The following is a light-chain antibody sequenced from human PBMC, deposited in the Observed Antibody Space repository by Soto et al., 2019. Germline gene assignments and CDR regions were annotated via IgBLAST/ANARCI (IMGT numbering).Light chain of an antibody. Sequence: DIQMTQSPSTLSASVGDRVTITCRASQSISSWLAWYQQKPGKAPRLLIYKASNLESGVPSRFSGSGSGTEFTLTISSLQPDDSATYYCQQYTDNWTFGQGTKVDIK. CDR2: KAS. CDR3: QQYTDNWT. J-gene: IGKJ1*01. CDR1: QSISSW. V-gene: IGKV1-5*03.